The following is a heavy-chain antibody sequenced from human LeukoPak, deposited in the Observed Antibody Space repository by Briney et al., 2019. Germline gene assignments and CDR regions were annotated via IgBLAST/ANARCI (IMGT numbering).Heavy chain of an antibody. CDR2: IRYDGSNK. J-gene: IGHJ4*02. CDR1: GFTFSSYG. V-gene: IGHV3-30*02. D-gene: IGHD2-2*01. CDR3: ANDRGYCTSTSCLHYFDY. Sequence: GGSLRLSCAASGFTFSSYGMHWVRQAPGKGLEWVAFIRYDGSNKYYADSVKGRFTISRDNSKNTLFLQMNSLRAEDTAIYYCANDRGYCTSTSCLHYFDYWGQGTLVTVSS.